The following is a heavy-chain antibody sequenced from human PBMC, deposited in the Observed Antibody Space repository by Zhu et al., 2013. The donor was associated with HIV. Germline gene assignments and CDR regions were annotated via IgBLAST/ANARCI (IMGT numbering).Heavy chain of an antibody. CDR1: GGTFSTSG. V-gene: IGHV1-18*01. J-gene: IGHJ4*02. CDR3: TKGGAFDY. Sequence: QVQLVQSGAEVKKTGSSVKVSCKASGGTFSTSGISWVRQAPGQGLEWMGWISTYNGDTNYAQRFQGRVTMTTDTYSTTAYMDLRSLRSDDTAIYYCTKGGAFDYWGQGTLVTVSS. CDR2: ISTYNGDT.